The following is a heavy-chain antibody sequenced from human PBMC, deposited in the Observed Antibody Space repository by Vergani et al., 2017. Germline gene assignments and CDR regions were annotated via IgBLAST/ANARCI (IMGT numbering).Heavy chain of an antibody. D-gene: IGHD3-3*01. CDR1: GFSFSSYA. CDR3: ARGYDFWSGYRGFDY. J-gene: IGHJ4*02. CDR2: ISYDGDTK. V-gene: IGHV3-30*04. Sequence: VQLVESGGGVVQPGRSLRLSCAASGFSFSSYAMHWVSQAPGKGLEWVALISYDGDTKYYADSVKGRFTISRDNSKNPLYLQMNSLRVEDTAVYYCARGYDFWSGYRGFDYWGQGTLVTVSS.